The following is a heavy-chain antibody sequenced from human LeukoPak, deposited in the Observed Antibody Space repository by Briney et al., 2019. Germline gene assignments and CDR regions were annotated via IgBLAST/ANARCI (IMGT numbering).Heavy chain of an antibody. D-gene: IGHD3-10*01. CDR1: GGTFSNYA. Sequence: GASVKVSCTASGGTFSNYAISWVRQAPGQGLEWMGGIIPIFGTASYAQKFQGRVTITADESTSTAYMEPSSLRSEDTAVYYCARDLGDSFDYWGQGTLVTVSS. V-gene: IGHV1-69*01. CDR2: IIPIFGTA. J-gene: IGHJ4*02. CDR3: ARDLGDSFDY.